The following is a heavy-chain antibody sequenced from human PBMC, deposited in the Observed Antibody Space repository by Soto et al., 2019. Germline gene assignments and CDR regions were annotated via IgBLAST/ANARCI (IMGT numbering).Heavy chain of an antibody. J-gene: IGHJ6*02. Sequence: TSETLSLTCTVHGGSFSGHFGSWIRQPPGKGLEWIGEINHSGGTNYNPSLESRVTISVDTSQNRFFLKVNSVTAADTAVYYCARGSAGRGSYYSGMDVWAQGTTVTVSS. CDR3: ARGSAGRGSYYSGMDV. CDR2: INHSGGT. CDR1: GGSFSGHF. V-gene: IGHV4-34*01.